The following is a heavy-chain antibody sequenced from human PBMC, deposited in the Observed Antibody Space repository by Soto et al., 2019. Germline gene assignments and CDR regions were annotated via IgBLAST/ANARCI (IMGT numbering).Heavy chain of an antibody. D-gene: IGHD3-10*01. CDR3: AKVGFSFDY. CDR1: GFTFTSSA. Sequence: EVQLLESGGRLVLPGGSLRLSCAASGFTFTSSAMNWVRQAPGKGLEWVSGISSSGGLTYYADSVKGRFSISRDNSKNTLYLQMNSLRAEDTVVYYCAKVGFSFDYWGQGTLVTVSS. CDR2: ISSSGGLT. J-gene: IGHJ4*02. V-gene: IGHV3-23*01.